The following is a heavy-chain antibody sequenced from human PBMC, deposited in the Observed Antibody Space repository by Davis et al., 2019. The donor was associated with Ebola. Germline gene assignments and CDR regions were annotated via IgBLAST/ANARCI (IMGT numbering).Heavy chain of an antibody. V-gene: IGHV1-2*02. CDR3: ARDYQDRSGYFLAGY. D-gene: IGHD3-22*01. J-gene: IGHJ4*02. CDR1: GGTFSSYA. Sequence: ASVTVSCKASGGTFSSYAISWVRQAPGQGLEWMGWINPNSGDTNYAQKFQGRVTLTRDTSISTGYMEVSRLTSDDTAVYYCARDYQDRSGYFLAGYWGQGTLVTVSS. CDR2: INPNSGDT.